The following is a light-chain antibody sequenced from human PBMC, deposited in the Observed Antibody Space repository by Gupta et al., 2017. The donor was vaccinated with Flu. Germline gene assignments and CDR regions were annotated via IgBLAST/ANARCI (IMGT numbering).Light chain of an antibody. Sequence: SPATLSLSPGERATLSCRASQNVNVYLAWYQQKPGQAPRLLIYDASNRATGIPARFSGSGSGTDFTLTISSLEPEDFAVYYWQQRRNWPTFGQGTKMETK. CDR2: DAS. CDR1: QNVNVY. V-gene: IGKV3-11*01. CDR3: QQRRNWPT. J-gene: IGKJ2*01.